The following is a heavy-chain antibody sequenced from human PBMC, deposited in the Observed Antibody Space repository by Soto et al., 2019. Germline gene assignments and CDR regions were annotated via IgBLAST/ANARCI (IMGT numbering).Heavy chain of an antibody. CDR1: GGTFSSYA. CDR3: ARDRVEMATTDAFDI. V-gene: IGHV1-69*01. D-gene: IGHD5-12*01. J-gene: IGHJ3*02. CDR2: IIPIFGTA. Sequence: QVQLVQSGAEVKKPGSSVKVSCKASGGTFSSYAISWVRQAPGQGLEWMGGIIPIFGTANYAQKFQGRVTITADESTSTAYMVLSSLRSEDTAVYYCARDRVEMATTDAFDIWGKGTMVTVSS.